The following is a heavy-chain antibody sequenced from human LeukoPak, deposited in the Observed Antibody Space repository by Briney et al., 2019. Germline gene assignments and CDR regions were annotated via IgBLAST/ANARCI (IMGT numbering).Heavy chain of an antibody. J-gene: IGHJ4*02. Sequence: GGSLRLSCVASGLPIADFAMHWVSQAPGKGLEWVSLISGDGVSTFYADSVKGRFSISRDNSKNSPYLEMNSLRTEDAAMYYCAKESGKFDYWGQGTLVAVSS. V-gene: IGHV3-43*02. CDR2: ISGDGVST. CDR1: GLPIADFA. CDR3: AKESGKFDY.